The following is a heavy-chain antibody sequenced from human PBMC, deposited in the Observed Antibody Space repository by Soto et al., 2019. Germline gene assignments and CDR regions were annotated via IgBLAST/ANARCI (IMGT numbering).Heavy chain of an antibody. CDR2: IYSGGAT. J-gene: IGHJ4*02. D-gene: IGHD3-10*01. V-gene: IGHV3-66*02. CDR3: VKQSGSGIYHNVGSGGHFDY. CDR1: GFSVSTSH. Sequence: PGGSLRLSCAAAGFSVSTSHISWVRQAPGKGLEWVSVIYSGGATHYAVSVKGRLIISRDNSKDTLYLQMTSLRAEDTAIYYCVKQSGSGIYHNVGSGGHFDYWGQGTLVTVSS.